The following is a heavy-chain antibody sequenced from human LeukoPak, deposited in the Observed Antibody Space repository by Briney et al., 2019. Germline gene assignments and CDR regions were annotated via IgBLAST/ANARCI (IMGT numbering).Heavy chain of an antibody. V-gene: IGHV4-4*09. Sequence: SETLSLTCTVSGGSVNSHHWSWTRQPLGKGMEWIGTFYNSGSTAYNPSLKSRVTISVDTSKSQFSLNLSSVTAADTAVYYCASGKQWLAFDFWGQGFLVTVSS. CDR2: FYNSGST. CDR3: ASGKQWLAFDF. D-gene: IGHD6-19*01. J-gene: IGHJ4*02. CDR1: GGSVNSHH.